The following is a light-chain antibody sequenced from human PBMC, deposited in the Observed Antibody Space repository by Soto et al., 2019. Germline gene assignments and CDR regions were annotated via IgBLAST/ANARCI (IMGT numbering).Light chain of an antibody. CDR1: SSDVGGYNY. CDR3: CSYAGSYTFG. J-gene: IGLJ2*01. Sequence: QSALTQPRSVSGSPGQSVTISCTGTSSDVGGYNYVSWYQQHPGKAPKLMIYDVSKRPSGVPDRFSGSKSGATASLTISGLXXXXXADYYCCSYAGSYTFGFGGGTKL. CDR2: DVS. V-gene: IGLV2-11*01.